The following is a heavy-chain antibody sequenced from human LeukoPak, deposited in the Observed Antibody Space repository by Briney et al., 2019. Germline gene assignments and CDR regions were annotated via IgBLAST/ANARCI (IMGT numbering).Heavy chain of an antibody. CDR2: IIPILGIA. J-gene: IGHJ4*02. CDR1: GGTFSSYA. Sequence: SVKVSCKASGGTFSSYAISWVRQAPGQGLEWMGRIIPILGIANYAQKFQGRVTITADKSTSTAYMELSSLRSEDTAVYYCARDKSYGSGSYYNFPTDWGQGTLVTVSS. D-gene: IGHD3-10*01. V-gene: IGHV1-69*04. CDR3: ARDKSYGSGSYYNFPTD.